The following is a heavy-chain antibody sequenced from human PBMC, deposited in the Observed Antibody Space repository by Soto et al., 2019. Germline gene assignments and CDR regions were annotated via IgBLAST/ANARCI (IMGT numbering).Heavy chain of an antibody. J-gene: IGHJ4*02. Sequence: SGPTLVNPTQTLTLTCTFSGFSLSTSGVGVGWIRQPPGKALEWLALIYWDDDKRYSPSLKNRLTITKDTSKNQVVLTMTNMDPVDTATYFCAHRGLSGVIIEYFFDYWGQGTLVTVSS. CDR3: AHRGLSGVIIEYFFDY. CDR2: IYWDDDK. CDR1: GFSLSTSGVG. D-gene: IGHD3-3*01. V-gene: IGHV2-5*02.